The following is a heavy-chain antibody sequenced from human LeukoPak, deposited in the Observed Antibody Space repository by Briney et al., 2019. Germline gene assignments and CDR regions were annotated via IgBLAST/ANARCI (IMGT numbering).Heavy chain of an antibody. CDR3: ATKDLDYDSSGYYLYYFDY. CDR2: IYSGGST. J-gene: IGHJ4*02. D-gene: IGHD3-22*01. V-gene: IGHV3-53*01. CDR1: GFTVSSNY. Sequence: GGSLRLSCAASGFTVSSNYMSWVRQAPGKGLEWVSVIYSGGSTYYADSVKGRFTISRDNSKNTLYLQMNSLRAEDTAVYYCATKDLDYDSSGYYLYYFDYWGQGTLVTVSS.